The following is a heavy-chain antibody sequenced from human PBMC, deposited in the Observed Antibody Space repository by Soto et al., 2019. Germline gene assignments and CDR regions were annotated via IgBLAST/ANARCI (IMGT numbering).Heavy chain of an antibody. CDR3: ARAPWYYNPLTGYSSAGLDV. Sequence: QVQLQESGPGLVKPSETLSLTCTVSGGSISRYYWSWIRQAPGKGLEWIGYLYNSASTTYNPSLKRRVTISVDTSKNQVSLRLSSVTAADTAVYYCARAPWYYNPLTGYSSAGLDVWGQGTTVTVSS. V-gene: IGHV4-59*01. CDR1: GGSISRYY. J-gene: IGHJ6*02. D-gene: IGHD3-9*01. CDR2: LYNSAST.